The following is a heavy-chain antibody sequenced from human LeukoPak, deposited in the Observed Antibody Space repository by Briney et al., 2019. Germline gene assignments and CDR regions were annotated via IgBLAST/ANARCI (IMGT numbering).Heavy chain of an antibody. Sequence: GGSLRLSCAASGFTFNRHAMSWVRQAPGKGLEWVSAISGSGDSTYYADSVKGRFTISRDNSKHTLYLRMNSLRAEDTALYYCAKAYDDYGFDYWGQGTLVTVSS. CDR1: GFTFNRHA. V-gene: IGHV3-23*01. D-gene: IGHD4-17*01. CDR2: ISGSGDST. CDR3: AKAYDDYGFDY. J-gene: IGHJ4*02.